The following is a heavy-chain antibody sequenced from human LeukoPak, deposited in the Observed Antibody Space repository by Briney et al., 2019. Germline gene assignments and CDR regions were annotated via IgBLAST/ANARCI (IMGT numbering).Heavy chain of an antibody. CDR3: ARVFLAAAGTRQDY. D-gene: IGHD6-13*01. V-gene: IGHV1-69*04. CDR1: GGTFSSYA. CDR2: IIPILGIA. J-gene: IGHJ4*02. Sequence: WASVKVSCKAPGGTFSSYAISWVRQAPGQGLEWMGRIIPILGIANYAQKFQGRVTITADKSTSTAYMELSSLRSEDTAVYYCARVFLAAAGTRQDYWGQGTLATVSS.